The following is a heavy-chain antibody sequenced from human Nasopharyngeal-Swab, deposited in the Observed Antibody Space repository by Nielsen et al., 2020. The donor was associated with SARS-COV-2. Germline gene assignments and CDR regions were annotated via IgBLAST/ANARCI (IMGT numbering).Heavy chain of an antibody. Sequence: SETLSLTCTVSGGSISSSSYYWGWIRQPPGKGLEWIGSIYYSGSTYYNPSLKSRVTISVDTSKNQFSLKLSSVTAADTAVYYCVRHLRDGVVVAAPYYFDYWGQGTLVTVSS. V-gene: IGHV4-39*01. CDR2: IYYSGST. CDR1: GGSISSSSYY. CDR3: VRHLRDGVVVAAPYYFDY. J-gene: IGHJ4*02. D-gene: IGHD2-15*01.